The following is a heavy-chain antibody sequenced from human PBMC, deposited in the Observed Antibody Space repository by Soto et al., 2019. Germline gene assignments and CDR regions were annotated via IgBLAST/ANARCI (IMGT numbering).Heavy chain of an antibody. CDR1: GFTFSSYG. J-gene: IGHJ4*02. D-gene: IGHD6-13*01. Sequence: QVQLVESGGGVVQPGRSLRLSCAASGFTFSSYGMHWVRQAPGKGLEWVAVISYDGSNKYYADSVKGRFTISRDNSKNTLYLQMNSLRAEDTGVYYCAKEYLGSISWYYFDYWGQGTLVTVSS. V-gene: IGHV3-30*18. CDR3: AKEYLGSISWYYFDY. CDR2: ISYDGSNK.